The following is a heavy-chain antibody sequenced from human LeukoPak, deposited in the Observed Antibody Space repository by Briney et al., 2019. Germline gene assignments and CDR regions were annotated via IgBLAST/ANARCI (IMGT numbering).Heavy chain of an antibody. CDR2: FDPEDGET. Sequence: GASVKVSCKVSGYTLTELSMHWVRQAPGKGLEWMGGFDPEDGETIYAQKFQGRVTMTEDTSTDTAYMELSSLRSEDTAVYYYATDGVLRYFDWLLDWGQGTLVTVSS. CDR3: ATDGVLRYFDWLLD. V-gene: IGHV1-24*01. J-gene: IGHJ4*02. CDR1: GYTLTELS. D-gene: IGHD3-9*01.